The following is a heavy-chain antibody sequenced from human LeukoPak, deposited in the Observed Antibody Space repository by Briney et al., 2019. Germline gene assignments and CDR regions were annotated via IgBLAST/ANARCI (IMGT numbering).Heavy chain of an antibody. Sequence: PSETLSLTCTVSGGSISSYYWSWIRQPAGKGLEWIGRIYTSGSTNYNPSLKSRVTMSVDTSKNQFSLKLSSVTAADTAVYYCARDNAVYYDFWSGYSPLIDWFDPWGQGTLVTVSS. V-gene: IGHV4-4*07. D-gene: IGHD3-3*01. CDR1: GGSISSYY. CDR3: ARDNAVYYDFWSGYSPLIDWFDP. CDR2: IYTSGST. J-gene: IGHJ5*02.